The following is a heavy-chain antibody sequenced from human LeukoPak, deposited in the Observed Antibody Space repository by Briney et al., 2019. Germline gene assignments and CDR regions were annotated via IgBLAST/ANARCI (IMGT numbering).Heavy chain of an antibody. D-gene: IGHD3-10*01. V-gene: IGHV3-23*01. Sequence: GGSLRLSCAASGFTFGSYAMSWVRQAPGKGLEWVSAITSSGGSTYYADSVKGRFTISRDNSKNTLYLQMNSLRAEDTAVYYCAKDPSNYGSGFMDVWGKGTTVTVSS. CDR2: ITSSGGST. CDR1: GFTFGSYA. J-gene: IGHJ6*03. CDR3: AKDPSNYGSGFMDV.